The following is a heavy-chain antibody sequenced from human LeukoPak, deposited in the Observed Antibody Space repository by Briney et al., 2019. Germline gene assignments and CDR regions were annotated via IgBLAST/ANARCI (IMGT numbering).Heavy chain of an antibody. V-gene: IGHV1-58*01. CDR1: GFTFTSSA. Sequence: SVKVSCKASGFTFTSSAVQWVRQARGQRLEWIGWIVVGSGNTNYAQKFQGRVTITRDTSASTAYMELSSLRSEDTAVYYCARLSTYYYDSSGYLGYWGQGTLVTVSS. CDR3: ARLSTYYYDSSGYLGY. J-gene: IGHJ4*02. CDR2: IVVGSGNT. D-gene: IGHD3-22*01.